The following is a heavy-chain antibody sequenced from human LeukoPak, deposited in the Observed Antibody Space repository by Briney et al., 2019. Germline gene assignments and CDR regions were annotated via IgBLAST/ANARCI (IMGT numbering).Heavy chain of an antibody. CDR3: ARENWYSDY. J-gene: IGHJ4*02. CDR1: GYTFTHYR. D-gene: IGHD1-1*01. CDR2: VNPDSGAT. V-gene: IGHV1-2*02. Sequence: ASVKVSCKASGYTFTHYRLHWVRQAHGQGLEWMGWVNPDSGATNYQQYFKSRVTMTRDTSISTVYMELSRLRSDDTAVYYCARENWYSDYWGQGTLVTVSS.